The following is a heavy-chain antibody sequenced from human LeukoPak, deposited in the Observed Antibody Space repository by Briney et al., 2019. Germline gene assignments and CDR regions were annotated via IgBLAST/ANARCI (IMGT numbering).Heavy chain of an antibody. J-gene: IGHJ6*03. CDR2: YRYGGSDI. CDR1: KFSFICFL. V-gene: IGHV3-30*02. D-gene: IGHD6-25*01. Sequence: PGGSLRSSWPPLKFSFICFLIPWARQAPGKGRGGGDFYRYGGSDIYYGDSVKGRFTISRDNSKNTLYLQMNSLRGEDTAVYYCAKEPYSSVYYFYYMDVWGKGTTVTVS. CDR3: AKEPYSSVYYFYYMDV.